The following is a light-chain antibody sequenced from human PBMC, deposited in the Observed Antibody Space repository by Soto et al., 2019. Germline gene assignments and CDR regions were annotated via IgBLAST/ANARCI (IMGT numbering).Light chain of an antibody. Sequence: EIVLPQSPGTLSLSPGEIATLSCRASQSVSSSYLAWYQQKPGQAPRLLIYGASSRATGIQDRFSACGSGTDFKLTNSGLEPEDFAVYFGQQYGCSRLTFGGGTKVESK. CDR1: QSVSSSY. CDR2: GAS. V-gene: IGKV3-20*01. J-gene: IGKJ4*01. CDR3: QQYGCSRLT.